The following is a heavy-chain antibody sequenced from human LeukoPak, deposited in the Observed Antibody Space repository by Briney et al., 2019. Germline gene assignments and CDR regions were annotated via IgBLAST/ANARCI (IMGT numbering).Heavy chain of an antibody. Sequence: GESLKISCKGSGYSFATYWISWVRQTPGKGLEWMGRIDPGDSHTAYSPSFQGHVTISADKSSTTAYLQWSSLTASDTAMYYCGTIYSYGVDRWGQGTLVTVSS. V-gene: IGHV5-10-1*01. CDR3: GTIYSYGVDR. J-gene: IGHJ5*02. CDR2: IDPGDSHT. CDR1: GYSFATYW. D-gene: IGHD3-16*01.